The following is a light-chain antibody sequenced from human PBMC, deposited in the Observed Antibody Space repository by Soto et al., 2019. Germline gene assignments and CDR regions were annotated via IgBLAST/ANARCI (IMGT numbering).Light chain of an antibody. CDR1: QSISTY. J-gene: IGKJ5*01. Sequence: DIQMTQSPSSLSASVGDRVTITCRASQSISTYLNWYQQKPGKAPKLLIYAASSLQSGVPSRFSGSGSGTDFTLTISSLQPEDFATYYCQQISSSPITFGPGTRLEIK. V-gene: IGKV1-39*01. CDR2: AAS. CDR3: QQISSSPIT.